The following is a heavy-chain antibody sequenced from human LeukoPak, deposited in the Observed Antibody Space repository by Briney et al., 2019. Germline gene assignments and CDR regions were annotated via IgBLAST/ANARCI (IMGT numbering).Heavy chain of an antibody. D-gene: IGHD2-21*02. CDR3: ERGRMAGRDL. V-gene: IGHV3-7*01. CDR1: GFTFSSYW. Sequence: GGSLRLTCAASGFTFSSYWMSWVRQAPGKGLEWVANIKKDGSTKYYVDSVKGRFTISRDNAKNSLYLQMNSLRAEDTAVYYSERGRMAGRDLGAQGTLVPVSS. J-gene: IGHJ4*02. CDR2: IKKDGSTK.